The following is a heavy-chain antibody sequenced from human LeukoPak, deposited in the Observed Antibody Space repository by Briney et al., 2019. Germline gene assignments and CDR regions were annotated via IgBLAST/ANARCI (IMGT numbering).Heavy chain of an antibody. D-gene: IGHD3-9*01. Sequence: SQTLSLTCTVSGGSISSGGYYWSWIRQQPGKGLEWIGYIYYSGSTYYNPSLKSRVTISVDTSKNQFSLKLSSVTAADTAVYYCAREDFDWLSANNWFDPWGQGTLVTVSS. J-gene: IGHJ5*02. CDR2: IYYSGST. CDR3: AREDFDWLSANNWFDP. V-gene: IGHV4-31*03. CDR1: GGSISSGGYY.